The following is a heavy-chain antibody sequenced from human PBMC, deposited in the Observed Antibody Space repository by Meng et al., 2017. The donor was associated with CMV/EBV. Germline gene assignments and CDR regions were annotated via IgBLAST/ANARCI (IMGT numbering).Heavy chain of an antibody. CDR2: IIPIFGTA. Sequence: SVKVSCKASRGTFSSYAISWVRQAPGQGLEWMGGIIPIFGTANYAQKLQGRVTMTTDTSTSTAYMDLRDLRFDDTAVYYCARARVDDVLTGYLPQGDVYYYGMDVWGLGTTVTVSS. V-gene: IGHV1-69*05. D-gene: IGHD3-9*01. J-gene: IGHJ6*02. CDR1: RGTFSSYA. CDR3: ARARVDDVLTGYLPQGDVYYYGMDV.